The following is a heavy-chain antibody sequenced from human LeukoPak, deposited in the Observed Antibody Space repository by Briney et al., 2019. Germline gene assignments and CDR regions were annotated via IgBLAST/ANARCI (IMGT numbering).Heavy chain of an antibody. V-gene: IGHV4-39*01. Sequence: SETLSLTCTVSGGSISRSGYYWAWIRQPPGKGLEWIASSDYTGSKTYNPSLKSRVTVSVDTSKNQFFLKLTSVTAADTAVYYCAKDFGDFRTDFWGQGTLVTVSS. D-gene: IGHD4-17*01. J-gene: IGHJ4*02. CDR2: SDYTGSK. CDR1: GGSISRSGYY. CDR3: AKDFGDFRTDF.